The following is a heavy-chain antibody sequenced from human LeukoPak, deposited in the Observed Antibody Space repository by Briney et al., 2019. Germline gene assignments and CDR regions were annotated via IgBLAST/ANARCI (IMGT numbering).Heavy chain of an antibody. CDR3: ARRGGGGGSFDY. V-gene: IGHV5-51*01. J-gene: IGHJ4*02. CDR2: IFPGDSDT. D-gene: IGHD3-16*01. CDR1: GYSFTTFW. Sequence: GESLNISCKGYGYSFTTFWIGWVRQMPGKGLEWMGIIFPGDSDTRYSPSFQGQVTVSADKSISTAYLQWSSLKASDTAVYYCARRGGGGGSFDYWGQGTVVTVSS.